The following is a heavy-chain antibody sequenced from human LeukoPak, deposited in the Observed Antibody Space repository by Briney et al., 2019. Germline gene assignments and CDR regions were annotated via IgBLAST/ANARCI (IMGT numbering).Heavy chain of an antibody. CDR1: VGSISSYY. V-gene: IGHV4-59*08. D-gene: IGHD2-21*02. Sequence: SETLSLTCTVSVGSISSYYWSWIRQPPGKGLEWMGYIHYSGSTNYTPSLQRRVTISVATSKNHSSLNLSSVTAADTAVYSCARHLRGAYCGDNCYLYYWGQGTLVTVSS. CDR2: IHYSGST. J-gene: IGHJ4*02. CDR3: ARHLRGAYCGDNCYLYY.